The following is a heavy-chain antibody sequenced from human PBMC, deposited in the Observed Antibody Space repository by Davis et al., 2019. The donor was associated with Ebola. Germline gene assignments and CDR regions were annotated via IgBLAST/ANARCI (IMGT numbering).Heavy chain of an antibody. CDR3: ARAKRGYSYGVFDY. CDR1: GGSISSYY. J-gene: IGHJ4*02. Sequence: PSETLSLTCTVSGGSISSYYWSWIRQPPGKGLEWIGSIYHSGSTYYNPSLKSRVTISVDRSKNQFSLKLSSVTAADTAVYYCARAKRGYSYGVFDYWGQGTLVTVSS. CDR2: IYHSGST. D-gene: IGHD5-18*01. V-gene: IGHV4-39*07.